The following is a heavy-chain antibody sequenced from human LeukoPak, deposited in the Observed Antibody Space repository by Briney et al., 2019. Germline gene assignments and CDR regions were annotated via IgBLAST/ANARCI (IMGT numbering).Heavy chain of an antibody. Sequence: SETLSLTCAVYGGSFSGYYWSWIRQPPGKGLEWIGEINHSGSTNYNPSLKSRVTISADTSKNQFSLKLSSVTAADTAVYYCARETRGSGEYFDYWGQGTLVTVSS. J-gene: IGHJ4*02. V-gene: IGHV4-34*01. CDR2: INHSGST. CDR3: ARETRGSGEYFDY. CDR1: GGSFSGYY. D-gene: IGHD6-19*01.